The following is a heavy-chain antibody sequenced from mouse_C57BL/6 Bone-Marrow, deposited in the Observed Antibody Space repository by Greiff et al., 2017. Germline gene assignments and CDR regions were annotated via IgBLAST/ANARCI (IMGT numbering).Heavy chain of an antibody. J-gene: IGHJ3*01. CDR2: IYPGDGDT. CDR3: ARWPLYYDYDVGFAY. D-gene: IGHD2-4*01. V-gene: IGHV1-82*01. CDR1: GYAFSSSW. Sequence: QVQLQQSGPELVKPGASVKISCKASGYAFSSSWLNWVKQRPGKGLEWIGRIYPGDGDTNYNGKFKGQATLTADKSSSTAYMQLSSLTSEDSAVYFCARWPLYYDYDVGFAYWGQGTLVTVSA.